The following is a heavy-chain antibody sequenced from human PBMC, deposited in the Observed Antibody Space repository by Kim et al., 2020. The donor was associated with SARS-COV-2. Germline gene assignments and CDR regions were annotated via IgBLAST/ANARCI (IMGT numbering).Heavy chain of an antibody. V-gene: IGHV3-9*01. CDR2: FNFDSGAI. CDR3: TRDIAPGGADV. J-gene: IGHJ6*02. Sequence: GGSLRLSCVAPGFTFDKYAIHWVRQAPGKGLEWVSGFNFDSGAIGYADSVKGRFTISRDNAKNSLYLQMSSLRAEDSALYYCTRDIAPGGADVWGQGTTVTVSS. D-gene: IGHD6-25*01. CDR1: GFTFDKYA.